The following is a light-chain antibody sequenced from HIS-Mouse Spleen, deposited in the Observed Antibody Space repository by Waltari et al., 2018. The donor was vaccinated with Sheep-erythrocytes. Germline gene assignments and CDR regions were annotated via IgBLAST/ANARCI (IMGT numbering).Light chain of an antibody. Sequence: QSALTQPRSVSGSPGHSVTISCTGTSSDVGGYNYVSWYQQHPGKAPKLMIYDVSKRPSGVPDRFSGSKSGNTASLTISGLQAKDEADYYCCSYAGSYTWVFGGGTKLTVL. CDR1: SSDVGGYNY. J-gene: IGLJ3*02. CDR2: DVS. V-gene: IGLV2-11*01. CDR3: CSYAGSYTWV.